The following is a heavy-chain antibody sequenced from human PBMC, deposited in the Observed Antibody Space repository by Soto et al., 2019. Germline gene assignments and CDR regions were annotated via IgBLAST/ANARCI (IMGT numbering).Heavy chain of an antibody. D-gene: IGHD2-15*01. CDR2: IYHSGNT. CDR3: ARVKLAVRGGFDY. CDR1: GYSISLGYY. J-gene: IGHJ4*02. Sequence: SETLSLTCAVSGYSISLGYYWGWIRQPPGKGLEWIGSIYHSGNTYYNPSLKSRVSISLDTSKNHFSLELTSVTAADTAVYYCARVKLAVRGGFDYWGLGTLVTVS. V-gene: IGHV4-38-2*01.